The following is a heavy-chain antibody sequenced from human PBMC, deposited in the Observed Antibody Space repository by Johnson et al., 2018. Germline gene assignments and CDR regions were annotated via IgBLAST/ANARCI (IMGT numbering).Heavy chain of an antibody. CDR3: ARGGYCSGGSCYRVANYYYYMDV. V-gene: IGHV4-34*01. D-gene: IGHD2-15*01. Sequence: QVQLQQWGAGLLKPSETLSLTCAVYGGSFSGYYWSWIRQPPGKGLEWIGEINHSGSTNYNPSLKSRVTISVDTSKNQFSLKLSSVTAADPAVYYWARGGYCSGGSCYRVANYYYYMDVWGKGTTVTVSS. J-gene: IGHJ6*03. CDR1: GGSFSGYY. CDR2: INHSGST.